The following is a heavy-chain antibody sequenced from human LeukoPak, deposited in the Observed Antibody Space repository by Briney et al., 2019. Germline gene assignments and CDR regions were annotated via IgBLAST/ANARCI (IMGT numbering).Heavy chain of an antibody. CDR2: ISAYNGNT. Sequence: GASVKVSCKASGYTFTGYYMHWGRQAPGQGLEWMGWISAYNGNTNYAQKLQGRVTMTTDTSTSTAYMELRTLRSDDTAVYYCAGGFGGYYGIDAFDIWGQGTMVTVSS. CDR1: GYTFTGYY. J-gene: IGHJ3*02. V-gene: IGHV1-18*04. D-gene: IGHD3-22*01. CDR3: AGGFGGYYGIDAFDI.